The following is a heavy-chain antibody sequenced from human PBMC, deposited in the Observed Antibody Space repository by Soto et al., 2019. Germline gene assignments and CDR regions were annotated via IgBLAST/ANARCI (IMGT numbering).Heavy chain of an antibody. D-gene: IGHD6-13*01. CDR2: IYYSGST. J-gene: IGHJ5*02. Sequence: QVQLQESGPGLVKPSETLSLTCTVSGGSISSYYWSWIRQPPGKGLEWIGYIYYSGSTNYNPSLKSRVTISVDTSKNQFSLKLSSVTAADTAVYYCARLRIAAAGQWNWFDPWGQGTLVTVSS. CDR1: GGSISSYY. V-gene: IGHV4-59*08. CDR3: ARLRIAAAGQWNWFDP.